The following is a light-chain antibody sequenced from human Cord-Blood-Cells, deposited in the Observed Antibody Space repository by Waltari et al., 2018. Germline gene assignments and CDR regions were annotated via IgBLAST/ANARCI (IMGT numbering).Light chain of an antibody. CDR2: EVS. CDR1: TSDVGGYNY. CDR3: SSYAGSNNFVV. Sequence: QSALTQPPSASGSPGHSVTISCTGTTSDVGGYNYVPWYQQHPGQAPKLMIYEVSKRPSGVPDRFSGSKSGNTASLTVSGLQAEEEADYYCSSYAGSNNFVVFGGGTKLTVL. J-gene: IGLJ2*01. V-gene: IGLV2-8*01.